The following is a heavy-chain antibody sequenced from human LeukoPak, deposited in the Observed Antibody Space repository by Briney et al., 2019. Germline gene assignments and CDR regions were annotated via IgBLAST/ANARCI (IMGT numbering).Heavy chain of an antibody. D-gene: IGHD1-26*01. CDR1: GFNFVNTW. CDR2: IKNDGSGI. J-gene: IGHJ3*02. CDR3: AKDSGSYQKGAFDI. V-gene: IGHV3-74*01. Sequence: GGSLRLSCAASGFNFVNTWMHWVRQAPGKGLVWVARIKNDGSGIIYADSVEGRFTISRDNARNTVYLQMNSLRAEDTAVYYCAKDSGSYQKGAFDIWGQGTMVAVSS.